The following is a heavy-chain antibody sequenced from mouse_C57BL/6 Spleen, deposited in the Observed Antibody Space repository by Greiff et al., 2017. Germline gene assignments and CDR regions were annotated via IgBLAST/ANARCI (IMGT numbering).Heavy chain of an antibody. V-gene: IGHV7-4*01. CDR2: IRNKANGYTT. CDR1: GFTFTDYY. J-gene: IGHJ4*01. CDR3: VRSNPTIYYAMDY. Sequence: DVKLVESGGGLVQPGASLRLSCAASGFTFTDYYMSWVRQPPGKAPEWLALIRNKANGYTTEYTASVKGRFTISRDNSQNILYLQMNTLRAEDSATYYCVRSNPTIYYAMDYWGQGTSVTVSS. D-gene: IGHD2-5*01.